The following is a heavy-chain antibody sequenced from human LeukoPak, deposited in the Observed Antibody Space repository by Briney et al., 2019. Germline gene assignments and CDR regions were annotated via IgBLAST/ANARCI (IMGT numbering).Heavy chain of an antibody. CDR2: INPNSGGT. D-gene: IGHD3-16*01. Sequence: ASLKVSCKASGYTFTRYYMHSVGQAPGQGLEWMGWINPNSGGTNYAQKFQGRATMPRDTSIRTAYMELSRLRSDDTAGYYCASLAVEDDFDYWGQGTLVTVSS. CDR3: ASLAVEDDFDY. J-gene: IGHJ4*02. CDR1: GYTFTRYY. V-gene: IGHV1-2*02.